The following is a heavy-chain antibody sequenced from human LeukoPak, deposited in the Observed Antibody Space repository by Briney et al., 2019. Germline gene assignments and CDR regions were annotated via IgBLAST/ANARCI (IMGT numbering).Heavy chain of an antibody. CDR1: GGSISSYY. J-gene: IGHJ6*03. Sequence: SETLSLTCTVSGGSISSYYWSWIRQPPGKGLEWIGYIYYSGSTNYNPSLKSRVTISVDTSKNQFSLKPSSVTAADTAVYYCARGPLYSYGYYYYYYMDVWGKGTTVTVSS. D-gene: IGHD5-18*01. CDR3: ARGPLYSYGYYYYYYMDV. CDR2: IYYSGST. V-gene: IGHV4-59*01.